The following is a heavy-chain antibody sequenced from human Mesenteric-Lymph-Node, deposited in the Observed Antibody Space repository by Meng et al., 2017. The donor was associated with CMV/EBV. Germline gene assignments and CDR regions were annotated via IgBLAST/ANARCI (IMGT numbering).Heavy chain of an antibody. Sequence: GEYLKISCAASGFTFSDYGMSWVRQAPGKGLEWLSGISGSGGGTYYAESIKGRFTISRDNSKNTIYLQMDNLRAEDTAVYYCAKDRGDYSNFRFDPWGQGTLVTVSS. CDR2: ISGSGGGT. CDR1: GFTFSDYG. D-gene: IGHD4-11*01. J-gene: IGHJ5*02. V-gene: IGHV3-23*01. CDR3: AKDRGDYSNFRFDP.